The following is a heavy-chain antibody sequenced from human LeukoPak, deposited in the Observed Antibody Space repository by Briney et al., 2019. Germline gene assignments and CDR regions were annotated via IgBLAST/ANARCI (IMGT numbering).Heavy chain of an antibody. J-gene: IGHJ4*02. Sequence: GGSLRLSCAASGFTFSSYGMHWVRQAPGKGLEWVAVISYDGSNKYYADSVKGRFTISRDNAMNSLYLQMNSLRAEDTAVYYCHSYAKGFDYWGQGTLVTVSS. CDR2: ISYDGSNK. CDR3: HSYAKGFDY. V-gene: IGHV3-30*03. D-gene: IGHD5-18*01. CDR1: GFTFSSYG.